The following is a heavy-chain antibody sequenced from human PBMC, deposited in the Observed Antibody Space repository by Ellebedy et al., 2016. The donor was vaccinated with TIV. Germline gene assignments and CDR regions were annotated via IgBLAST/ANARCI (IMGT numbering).Heavy chain of an antibody. Sequence: ASVKVSCKASGGTFSSYAISWVRQAPGQGLEWMGGIIPIFGTANYAQKFQGRVTITADESTSTAYMELSSLRSEDTAVYYCARATSAVTGLYYYGMDVWGQGTTVTVSS. CDR1: GGTFSSYA. CDR2: IIPIFGTA. CDR3: ARATSAVTGLYYYGMDV. D-gene: IGHD4-17*01. J-gene: IGHJ6*02. V-gene: IGHV1-69*13.